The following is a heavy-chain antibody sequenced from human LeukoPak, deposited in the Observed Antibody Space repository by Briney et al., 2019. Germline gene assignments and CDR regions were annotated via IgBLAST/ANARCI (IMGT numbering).Heavy chain of an antibody. V-gene: IGHV3-15*01. CDR3: IIGATPR. D-gene: IGHD2-15*01. CDR2: VKSKTDGGTT. CDR1: GFTFRNAY. J-gene: IGHJ4*02. Sequence: PGGSLTLSCAASGFTFRNAYMNWVRQAAGKGLEWVGHVKSKTDGGTTDYAAPVKGRFTIARDDSKDTVYLQMTRLKTEDTAVYYCIIGATPRWGQGTLVTVSS.